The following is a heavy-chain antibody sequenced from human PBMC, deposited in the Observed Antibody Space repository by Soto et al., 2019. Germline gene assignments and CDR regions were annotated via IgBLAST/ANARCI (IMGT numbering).Heavy chain of an antibody. D-gene: IGHD1-1*01. CDR2: IYYSGNT. Sequence: PSETLSLTCTVSGGSISSGDYNWSWIRQPPGKGLEWIGYIYYSGNTYYNPSHKSRVSISVDTSKNQFSLKLSSVTAADTAVYYCARGPTSRTPRDSYYHGVDVWGPGTTVT. J-gene: IGHJ6*02. CDR3: ARGPTSRTPRDSYYHGVDV. V-gene: IGHV4-30-4*02. CDR1: GGSISSGDYN.